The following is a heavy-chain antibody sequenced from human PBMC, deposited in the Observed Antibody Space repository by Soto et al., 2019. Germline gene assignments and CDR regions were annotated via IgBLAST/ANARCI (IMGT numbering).Heavy chain of an antibody. D-gene: IGHD3-22*01. CDR1: GGSISSSSYY. J-gene: IGHJ4*02. CDR3: SRHPPRRNTWLGV. V-gene: IGHV4-39*01. CDR2: IFYSGST. Sequence: QLQLQESGPGLVKPSETLSLTCTVSGGSISSSSYYWGWIRQPPGKTLEWIGSIFYSGSTYYNPSLKSRVTISVDKSKNQFSLKTSSVTAADTAVYYCSRHPPRRNTWLGVWGQGTLVTVSS.